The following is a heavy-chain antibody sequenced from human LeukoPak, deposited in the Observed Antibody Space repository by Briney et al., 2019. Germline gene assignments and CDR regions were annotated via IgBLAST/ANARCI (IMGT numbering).Heavy chain of an antibody. V-gene: IGHV1-8*01. CDR3: ARISRAATANWFDP. CDR2: MNPNSGNT. J-gene: IGHJ5*02. D-gene: IGHD2-21*02. Sequence: ASVKVSCKASGYTFTSYDINWVRQATGQGLEWMGWMNPNSGNTGYAQKFQGRVTMTRNTSISTAYMELSSLRSEDTVVYYCARISRAATANWFDPWGQGTLVTVSS. CDR1: GYTFTSYD.